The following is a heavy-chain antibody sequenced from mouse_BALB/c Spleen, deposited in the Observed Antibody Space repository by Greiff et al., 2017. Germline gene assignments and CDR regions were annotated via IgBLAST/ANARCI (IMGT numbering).Heavy chain of an antibody. CDR2: ISSGGSYT. Sequence: EVQLVESGGGLVKPGGSLKLSCAASGFTFSSYAMSWVRQTPEKRLEWVATISSGGSYTYYPDSVKGRFTISRDNAKNTLYLQMSSLRSEDTAMYYCARHAFITTVVANYFDYWGQGTTLTVSS. CDR1: GFTFSSYA. CDR3: ARHAFITTVVANYFDY. D-gene: IGHD1-1*01. J-gene: IGHJ2*01. V-gene: IGHV5-9-3*01.